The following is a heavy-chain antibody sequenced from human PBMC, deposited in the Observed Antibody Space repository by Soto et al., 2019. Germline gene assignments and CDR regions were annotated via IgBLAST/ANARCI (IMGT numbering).Heavy chain of an antibody. CDR1: GFTFSSYS. CDR3: AREDYSNFDY. D-gene: IGHD4-4*01. V-gene: IGHV3-21*01. Sequence: PGGSLRLSCAASGFTFSSYSMNWVRQAPGKGLEWVSSISSSSSYIYSADSVKGRFTISRDNAKNSLYLQMNSLRAEDTAVYYSAREDYSNFDYWGQGTLVTVSS. CDR2: ISSSSSYI. J-gene: IGHJ4*02.